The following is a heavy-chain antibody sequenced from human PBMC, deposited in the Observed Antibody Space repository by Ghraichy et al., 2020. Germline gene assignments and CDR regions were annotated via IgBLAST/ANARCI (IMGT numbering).Heavy chain of an antibody. Sequence: SETLSLTCTVSGDSISSYYWSWIRQPPGKGLEWIGYIYYTGTTYYDPSLKSRVTISIDTSKKQFSLRLSSVTAADTAIYYCARDRRISTAPNDAFDIWGQGTMVTVSS. D-gene: IGHD2/OR15-2a*01. CDR2: IYYTGTT. J-gene: IGHJ3*02. V-gene: IGHV4-59*01. CDR3: ARDRRISTAPNDAFDI. CDR1: GDSISSYY.